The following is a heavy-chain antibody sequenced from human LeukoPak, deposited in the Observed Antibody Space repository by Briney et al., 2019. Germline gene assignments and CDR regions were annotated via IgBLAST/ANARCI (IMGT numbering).Heavy chain of an antibody. J-gene: IGHJ4*02. CDR2: IYHSGST. V-gene: IGHV4-38-2*02. Sequence: SETLSLTCTVSGYSISSGYYWCWIRQPPGKGLEWIGSIYHSGSTYYNPSLKSRVTISVDTSKNQFSLKLSSVTAADTAVYYCARDRGYSGYDSAVYWGQGTLVTVSS. D-gene: IGHD5-12*01. CDR3: ARDRGYSGYDSAVY. CDR1: GYSISSGYY.